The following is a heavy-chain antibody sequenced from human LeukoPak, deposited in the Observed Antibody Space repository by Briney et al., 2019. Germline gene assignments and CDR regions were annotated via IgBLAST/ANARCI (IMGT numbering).Heavy chain of an antibody. CDR1: GYTFTSYY. CDR2: INPNSGGT. J-gene: IGHJ4*02. Sequence: GASVKVSCKASGYTFTSYYMHWVRQAPGQGLEWMGWINPNSGGTNYAQKFQGRVTMTRDTSISTAYMELSRLRSDDTAVYYCARPKYGGNSLRIDYWGQGTLVTVSS. V-gene: IGHV1-2*02. CDR3: ARPKYGGNSLRIDY. D-gene: IGHD4-23*01.